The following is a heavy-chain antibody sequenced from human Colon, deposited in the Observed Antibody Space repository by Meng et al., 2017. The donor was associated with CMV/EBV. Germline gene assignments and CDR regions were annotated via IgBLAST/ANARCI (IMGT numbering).Heavy chain of an antibody. CDR3: ASLYYYYGMDV. CDR2: INHSGST. Sequence: SETLSLTCAVYGGSFSGYYWSWIRQPPGKGLEWIGEINHSGSTNYNPSLKSRVTISVDTSKNQFSLKLSSVTAADTAVYYCASLYYYYGMDVWGQVTTVTVSS. V-gene: IGHV4-34*01. J-gene: IGHJ6*02. CDR1: GGSFSGYY.